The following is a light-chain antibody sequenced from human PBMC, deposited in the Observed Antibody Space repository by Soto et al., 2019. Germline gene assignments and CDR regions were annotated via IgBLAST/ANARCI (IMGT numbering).Light chain of an antibody. V-gene: IGLV2-14*03. Sequence: QSVLTQPASVSGSPGQSITISCTGTSSDVGGYNYVSWYQQHPGKAPKFMIYDVSNRPSGVSNRFSGSKSSNTASLTISGLQAEDEADYYCTSYTTSNTVVFGGGTKLTVL. CDR1: SSDVGGYNY. J-gene: IGLJ3*02. CDR2: DVS. CDR3: TSYTTSNTVV.